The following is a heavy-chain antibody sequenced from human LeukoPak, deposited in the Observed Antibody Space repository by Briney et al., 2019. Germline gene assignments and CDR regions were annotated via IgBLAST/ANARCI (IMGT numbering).Heavy chain of an antibody. CDR1: GGSFSGYY. V-gene: IGHV4-34*01. Sequence: PSETLSLTCAVYGGSFSGYYWSWIRQPPGKGLEWIGEINHSGSTNYNPSLKSRVTISVDTSKNQFSLKLSSVTAADTAVYFCARGHRYNNGYPFFDSWGQGTLVSVSS. D-gene: IGHD5-12*01. CDR3: ARGHRYNNGYPFFDS. CDR2: INHSGST. J-gene: IGHJ4*02.